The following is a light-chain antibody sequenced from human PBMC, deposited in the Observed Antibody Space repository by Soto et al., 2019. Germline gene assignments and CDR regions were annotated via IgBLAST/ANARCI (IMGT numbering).Light chain of an antibody. Sequence: EIVLTQSPGTLSLSPGERATLSCRASQSVSSSYLAWYQQKPGQAPTLLIDGASRRATGIPDSFSGSGSGTDFTLTISRLEPEDFAGYYCQQYGNSPLTFGQGTKVDIK. V-gene: IGKV3-20*01. CDR2: GAS. CDR3: QQYGNSPLT. J-gene: IGKJ1*01. CDR1: QSVSSSY.